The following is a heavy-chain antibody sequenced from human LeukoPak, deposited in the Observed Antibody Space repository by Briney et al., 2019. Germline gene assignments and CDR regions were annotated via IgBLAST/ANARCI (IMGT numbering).Heavy chain of an antibody. V-gene: IGHV3-33*01. CDR3: ARSYSSGWYYFDY. CDR2: IWYDGSNK. Sequence: PGRSLRLSCAASGFTFSSYGMHWVRQAPGKGLEWVAVIWYDGSNKYYADSVKGRFTISRDNSKNTLYLQMNSLRAKDTAVYYCARSYSSGWYYFDYWGQGTLVTVSS. J-gene: IGHJ4*02. D-gene: IGHD6-19*01. CDR1: GFTFSSYG.